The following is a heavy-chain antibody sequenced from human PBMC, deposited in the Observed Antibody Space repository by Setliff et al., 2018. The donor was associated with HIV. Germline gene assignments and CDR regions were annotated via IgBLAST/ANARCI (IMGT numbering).Heavy chain of an antibody. CDR2: ISFDGNHI. CDR3: ASEATDCSGGSCLSGSDY. CDR1: GFSFNNFG. V-gene: IGHV3-30*03. Sequence: GGSLRLSCVASGFSFNNFGMHWVRQTPGKGLEWVALISFDGNHIYYADSVKGRFTIPRDNSRNTLLLQMNSLRAEDTAVYYCASEATDCSGGSCLSGSDYWGQGTLVTVSS. D-gene: IGHD2-15*01. J-gene: IGHJ4*02.